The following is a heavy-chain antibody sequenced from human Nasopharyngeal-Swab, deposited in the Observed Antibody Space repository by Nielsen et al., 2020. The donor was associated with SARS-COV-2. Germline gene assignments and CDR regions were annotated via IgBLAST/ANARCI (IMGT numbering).Heavy chain of an antibody. D-gene: IGHD3-22*01. V-gene: IGHV3-48*01. Sequence: WIRQPPGKGLERVSYISSSSSTIYYADSVKGRFTISRDNAKNSLYLQMNSLRAEDTAVYYCARALHIYYYDSSGYFGDAFDIWGQGTMVTVSS. J-gene: IGHJ3*02. CDR3: ARALHIYYYDSSGYFGDAFDI. CDR2: ISSSSSTI.